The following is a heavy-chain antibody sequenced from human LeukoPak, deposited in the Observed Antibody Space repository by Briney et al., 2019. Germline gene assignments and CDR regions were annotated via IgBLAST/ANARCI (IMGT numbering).Heavy chain of an antibody. CDR3: ARHFTGPGTYTPYCGMDV. D-gene: IGHD3-16*01. J-gene: IGHJ6*02. V-gene: IGHV4-59*08. CDR2: IHYSGNT. Sequence: SETLSLTCTVSGDSISGYYWIWIRQPPGKGLEWIGFIHYSGNTNYNPSLKSRVTISVDTSKNQFSLKLSSVTAADTAVYYCARHFTGPGTYTPYCGMDVWGQGTTVTVSS. CDR1: GDSISGYY.